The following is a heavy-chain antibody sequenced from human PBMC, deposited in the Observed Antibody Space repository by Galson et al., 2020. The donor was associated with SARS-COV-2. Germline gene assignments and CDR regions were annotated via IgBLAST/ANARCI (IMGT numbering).Heavy chain of an antibody. D-gene: IGHD3-10*01. CDR3: AREHYYGSGSEGVDY. CDR2: ISASNGNT. V-gene: IGHV1-18*01. CDR1: GYTFTSYV. J-gene: IGHJ4*02. Sequence: ASVKVSCKASGYTFTSYVISWLRQAPGQGLEWMACISASNGNTNYSRKLPGRVTMTTDTSTSTAYMVLRSLRSDDTGVYYCAREHYYGSGSEGVDYWGQGTLVTVSS.